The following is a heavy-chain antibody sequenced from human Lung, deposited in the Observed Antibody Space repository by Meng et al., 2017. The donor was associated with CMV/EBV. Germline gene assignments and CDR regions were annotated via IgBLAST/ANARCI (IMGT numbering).Heavy chain of an antibody. Sequence: GGSLRLSCAAFRFTFSDYAMHWVRQAPGKGLEWVAVISNEGRNTDYADSVKGRFTISRDNSKNTLYLQMSSLRPEDTAVYYCSMDQGSGVDIWGQGTMVTVSS. CDR3: SMDQGSGVDI. CDR2: ISNEGRNT. J-gene: IGHJ3*02. V-gene: IGHV3-30*04. CDR1: RFTFSDYA. D-gene: IGHD3-10*01.